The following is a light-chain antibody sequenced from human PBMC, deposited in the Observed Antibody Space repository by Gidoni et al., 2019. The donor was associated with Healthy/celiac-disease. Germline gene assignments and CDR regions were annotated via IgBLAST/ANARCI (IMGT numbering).Light chain of an antibody. Sequence: TISCSGSSSNIGSNYVYWYQQRPGTAPKLLIYRNNQRPSGVPDRFSGSKSGTSASLAISGLRSEDEADYYCAAWDDSLSGRVFGTGTKVTVL. CDR3: AAWDDSLSGRV. V-gene: IGLV1-47*01. CDR1: SSNIGSNY. J-gene: IGLJ1*01. CDR2: RNN.